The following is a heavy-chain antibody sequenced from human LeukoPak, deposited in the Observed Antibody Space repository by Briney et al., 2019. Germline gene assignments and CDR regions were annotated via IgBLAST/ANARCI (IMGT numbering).Heavy chain of an antibody. V-gene: IGHV4-34*01. CDR2: INHSGRT. D-gene: IGHD2-2*01. Sequence: SETLSLTCAVYGGSFSGYYWSWIRQPPGKGLEWIGEINHSGRTNYNPSLKSRVTISVDTSKNQFSLKLSSVTAADTAVYYCARVTLFYCSSTSCYWTPVLANWFDPWGQGTLVTVAS. J-gene: IGHJ5*02. CDR1: GGSFSGYY. CDR3: ARVTLFYCSSTSCYWTPVLANWFDP.